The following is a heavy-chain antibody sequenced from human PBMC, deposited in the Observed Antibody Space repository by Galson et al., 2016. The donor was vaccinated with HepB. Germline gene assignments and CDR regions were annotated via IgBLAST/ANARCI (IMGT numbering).Heavy chain of an antibody. V-gene: IGHV3-74*01. J-gene: IGHJ4*02. Sequence: SLRLSCAASGFTFSSYWMHWVRQGPGKGLVWVSRVNRDGSITDYADSVKGRFTISRDNAKNTVYLQMNSLRAEDTAISYCSTISPGREGDFCGQGTLVTVSS. D-gene: IGHD5-24*01. CDR1: GFTFSSYW. CDR3: STISPGREGDF. CDR2: VNRDGSIT.